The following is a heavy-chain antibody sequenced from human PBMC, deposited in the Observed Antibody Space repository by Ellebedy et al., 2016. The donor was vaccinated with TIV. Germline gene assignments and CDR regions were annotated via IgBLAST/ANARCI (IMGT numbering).Heavy chain of an antibody. V-gene: IGHV1-2*02. CDR2: INPNSGGT. D-gene: IGHD5/OR15-5a*01. Sequence: AASVKVSCKTSGYTFTDYYIHWVRQAPGQGLEWMVWINPNSGGTNYAQKFQGRVTVTRDTSTSTAFLELSRLRSDDTAVYYCTRDLTNIVSGDYWGQGTLVTVSS. CDR1: GYTFTDYY. J-gene: IGHJ4*02. CDR3: TRDLTNIVSGDY.